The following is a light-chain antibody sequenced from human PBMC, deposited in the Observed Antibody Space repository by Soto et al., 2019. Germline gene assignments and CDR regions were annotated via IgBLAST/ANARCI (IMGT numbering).Light chain of an antibody. Sequence: VLTQSPDTLSLSAGERATLSCRASQTVTGSYLAWYRQQPAQTPRLLIYGASTRAPCIPDRFSGSGSGTDFTLTISRLEPEDFAVYYCQQYDGSLTFGGGTKVDIK. J-gene: IGKJ4*01. CDR1: QTVTGSY. CDR3: QQYDGSLT. V-gene: IGKV3-20*01. CDR2: GAS.